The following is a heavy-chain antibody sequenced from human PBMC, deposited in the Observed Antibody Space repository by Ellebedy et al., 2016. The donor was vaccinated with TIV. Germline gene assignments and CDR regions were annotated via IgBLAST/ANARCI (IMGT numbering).Heavy chain of an antibody. D-gene: IGHD3-10*01. CDR2: ISAHNGNT. V-gene: IGHV1-18*01. J-gene: IGHJ6*02. CDR1: GYTFNRYG. CDR3: AREFSALWFGESLSGMDV. Sequence: ASVKVSCKAFGYTFNRYGINWVRQAPGQGLEWMGWISAHNGNTYHAQKFQGRVTLTTDTSTSTAYMELRSLRSDDTAVYYCAREFSALWFGESLSGMDVWGQGTTVTVSS.